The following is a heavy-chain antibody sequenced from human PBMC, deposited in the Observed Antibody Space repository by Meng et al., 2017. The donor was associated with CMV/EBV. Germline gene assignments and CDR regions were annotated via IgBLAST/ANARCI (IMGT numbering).Heavy chain of an antibody. CDR2: IRYDGSNK. Sequence: GESLKISCAASGFTFSSYSMNWVRQAPGKGLEWVAFIRYDGSNKYYADSVKGRFTISRDNSKNTLYLQMNSLRAEDAAVYYCARGRGYCSSTSCYRAFDYWGQGTLVTVSS. CDR3: ARGRGYCSSTSCYRAFDY. V-gene: IGHV3-30*02. D-gene: IGHD2-2*02. J-gene: IGHJ4*02. CDR1: GFTFSSYS.